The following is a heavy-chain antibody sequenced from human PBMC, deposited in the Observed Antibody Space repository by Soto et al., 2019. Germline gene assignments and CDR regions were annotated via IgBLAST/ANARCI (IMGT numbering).Heavy chain of an antibody. D-gene: IGHD1-7*01. V-gene: IGHV4-4*02. J-gene: IGHJ4*02. Sequence: QVQLQESGPGLVKPSGTLSLTCAVSGGSFTSNNWWTWVRQPPGQGLEWIGEIYRTGSTNYNPSLKSPVTISLDKSENQFSLTVTSLTAADTAVYYCASRDPGTSVDYWGQGTLVTVSS. CDR3: ASRDPGTSVDY. CDR2: IYRTGST. CDR1: GGSFTSNNW.